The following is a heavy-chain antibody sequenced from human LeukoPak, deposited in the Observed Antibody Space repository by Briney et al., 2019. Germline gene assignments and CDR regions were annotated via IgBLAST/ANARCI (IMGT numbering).Heavy chain of an antibody. CDR3: ARTTYYYYSMDV. CDR2: IFYSGTT. D-gene: IGHD1-14*01. V-gene: IGHV4-31*03. J-gene: IGHJ6*03. CDR1: GDSLSSGGYY. Sequence: PSQTLSLTCTVSGDSLSSGGYYWSWLRQHPGMGLEWIGYIFYSGTTYSNPSLKSRLTMAVDASNNQFSLKLTSVTAADTAMYYCARTTYYYYSMDVWGEGTTVTVSS.